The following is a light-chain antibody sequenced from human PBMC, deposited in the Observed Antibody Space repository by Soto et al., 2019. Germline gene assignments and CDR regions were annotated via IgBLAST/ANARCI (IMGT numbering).Light chain of an antibody. V-gene: IGKV1-12*01. J-gene: IGKJ2*01. Sequence: DIQMTQSPSSVSASVGDRVTITCRASQGIDTWLAWFQQRPGKAPNLLIYAASSLQSGVPSRFSGSGSGTDFNLTISSLQPEDFATYYCQQANSFPYTFGQGIKLEI. CDR1: QGIDTW. CDR3: QQANSFPYT. CDR2: AAS.